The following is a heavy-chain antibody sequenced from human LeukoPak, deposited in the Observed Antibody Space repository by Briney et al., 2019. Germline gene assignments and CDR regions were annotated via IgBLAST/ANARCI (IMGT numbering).Heavy chain of an antibody. CDR1: GGSFSGYF. Sequence: SETLSLTCAVYGGSFSGYFWSWIRQSQGKGLEWIGEVNHSGSTNYNPSLKSRLTISVDTSKNQFSLQLTSVTAADTAVYFCARGDVNNYYNGMDVWGQGTTVTV. J-gene: IGHJ6*02. CDR2: VNHSGST. V-gene: IGHV4-34*01. CDR3: ARGDVNNYYNGMDV.